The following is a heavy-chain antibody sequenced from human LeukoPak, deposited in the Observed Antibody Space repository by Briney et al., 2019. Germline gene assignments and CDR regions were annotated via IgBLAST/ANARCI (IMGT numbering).Heavy chain of an antibody. V-gene: IGHV1-18*01. CDR3: ARDGSSWFLNYYYYYYMDV. CDR2: ISAYNGNT. J-gene: IGHJ6*03. CDR1: GYTFTSYG. D-gene: IGHD6-13*01. Sequence: ASVKVSCKASGYTFTSYGISWVRQAPGQGLEWMGWISAYNGNTNYAQELQGRVTMTTDTSTSTAYMELRSLRSDDTAVYYCARDGSSWFLNYYYYYYMDVWGKGTTVTVSS.